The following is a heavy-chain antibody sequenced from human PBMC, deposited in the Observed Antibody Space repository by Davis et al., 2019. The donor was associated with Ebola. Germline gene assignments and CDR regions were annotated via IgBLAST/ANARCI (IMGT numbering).Heavy chain of an antibody. Sequence: PSETLSLTCDVYVGSFSGYYWTWVRQPPGKGLEWIGEINHSGSTNYNPPLKSRVIISLDTSRNQFSLKLSSVTAADTAVYFCARHSVTYRKYFDYWGQGTLVTVSS. J-gene: IGHJ4*02. V-gene: IGHV4-34*01. CDR2: INHSGST. D-gene: IGHD1-26*01. CDR1: VGSFSGYY. CDR3: ARHSVTYRKYFDY.